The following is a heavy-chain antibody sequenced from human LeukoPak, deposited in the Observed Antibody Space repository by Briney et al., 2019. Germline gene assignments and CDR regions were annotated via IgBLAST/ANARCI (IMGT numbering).Heavy chain of an antibody. J-gene: IGHJ4*02. CDR3: ANYKRGPTYYFEY. CDR2: IATSGET. CDR1: GFTFSSYA. Sequence: GGSLRLSCAASGFTFSSYAMSWVRQAPGKGLEWVSVIATSGETFYAESLRDRFTISRDNSKNTVFLQMSSLRAEDTATYYCANYKRGPTYYFEYWGQGTLVTVSS. D-gene: IGHD3-10*01. V-gene: IGHV3-23*01.